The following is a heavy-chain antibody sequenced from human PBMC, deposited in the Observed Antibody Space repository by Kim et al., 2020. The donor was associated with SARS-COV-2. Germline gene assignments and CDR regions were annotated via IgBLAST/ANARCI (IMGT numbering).Heavy chain of an antibody. D-gene: IGHD3-3*01. J-gene: IGHJ5*02. V-gene: IGHV3-74*01. CDR3: TRSGGVWFEP. Sequence: KGCANSVKGRFTNSRDNAKNTLYLQMNSLRGEDTAVYYCTRSGGVWFEPWGPGTVGTVSS. CDR2: K.